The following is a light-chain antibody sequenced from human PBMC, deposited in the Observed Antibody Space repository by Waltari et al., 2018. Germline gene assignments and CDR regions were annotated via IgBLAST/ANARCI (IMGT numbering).Light chain of an antibody. CDR3: QQYDILPLT. CDR1: HDISNC. CDR2: DAS. Sequence: DIQMTQSPSSLSAYVGDRVTITCQASHDISNCVNWYQQKPGKAPKCLIYDASNLEAGVPSRFSGSGSGTHFTLTISSLQPEDIATYYCQQYDILPLTFGPGTKVDIK. V-gene: IGKV1-33*01. J-gene: IGKJ3*01.